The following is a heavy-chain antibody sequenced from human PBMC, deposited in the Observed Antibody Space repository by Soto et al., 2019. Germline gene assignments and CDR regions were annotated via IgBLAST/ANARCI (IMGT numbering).Heavy chain of an antibody. CDR3: VKVSTFYYILNGYYSTNLLDP. Sequence: PGGSLRLSCSASGFTFSEYSMHWVRQAPGKGLQYVSTISSDGDITYYADSVKGRFTISRDNSKNTLYLQMNSLRPEDTAVYYCVKVSTFYYILNGYYSTNLLDPCGQGPLVTVST. CDR2: ISSDGDIT. CDR1: GFTFSEYS. D-gene: IGHD3-9*01. V-gene: IGHV3-64D*06. J-gene: IGHJ5*02.